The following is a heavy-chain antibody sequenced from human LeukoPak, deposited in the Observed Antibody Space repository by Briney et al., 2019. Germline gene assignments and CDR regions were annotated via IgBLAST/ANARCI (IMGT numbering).Heavy chain of an antibody. CDR1: GYTFTGYY. V-gene: IGHV1-2*02. Sequence: ASVKVSCMASGYTFTGYYIHWVRQAPGQGLEWMGWINPDKGGTNYAQKFQGRDTLTRDTSISTAYMDLSRLRSDDTAVYYCSTVSSGSAYLTYDYWGQGTLVTVSS. CDR2: INPDKGGT. CDR3: STVSSGSAYLTYDY. D-gene: IGHD3-10*01. J-gene: IGHJ4*02.